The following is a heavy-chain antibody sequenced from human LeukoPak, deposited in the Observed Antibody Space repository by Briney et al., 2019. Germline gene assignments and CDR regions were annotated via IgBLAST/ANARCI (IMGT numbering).Heavy chain of an antibody. CDR1: GGSISSGGYY. J-gene: IGHJ4*02. CDR2: IYHSGST. Sequence: SETLSLTCTVSGGSISSGGYYWSWIRQPPGKGLEWIGYIYHSGSTYYNPSLKSRVTISVDRSKNQFSLKLSSVTAADTAVYYCARGDEDIAAAGTDGDYFDYWGQGTLVTVSS. V-gene: IGHV4-30-2*01. CDR3: ARGDEDIAAAGTDGDYFDY. D-gene: IGHD6-13*01.